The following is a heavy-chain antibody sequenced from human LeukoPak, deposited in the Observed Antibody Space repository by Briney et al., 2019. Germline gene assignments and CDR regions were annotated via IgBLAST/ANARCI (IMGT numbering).Heavy chain of an antibody. D-gene: IGHD2-15*01. Sequence: GGSLRLSCAASGFTLNSYWMHWVRQAPGKGLVWVSRINSDGSSTSYADSVKGRFTISRDNAKNTLYLQMNSLRAEDTAVYYCAREVCSGGSCYSDYWGQGTLDTVSS. CDR1: GFTLNSYW. CDR3: AREVCSGGSCYSDY. J-gene: IGHJ4*02. CDR2: INSDGSST. V-gene: IGHV3-74*01.